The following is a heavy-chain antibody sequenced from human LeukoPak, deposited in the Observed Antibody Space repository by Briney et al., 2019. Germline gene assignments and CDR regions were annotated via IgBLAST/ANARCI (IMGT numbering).Heavy chain of an antibody. CDR2: VSGNGGNT. CDR3: AKVRAAVGKSPPFDY. J-gene: IGHJ4*02. Sequence: PGGSLRLSCAASGFTFNTYAMSWVRQAPGKGLEWVSTVSGNGGNTYYADSVKGRFTISRDNSKNTLYLQVNSLRVEDTAVYYCAKVRAAVGKSPPFDYWGQGALVTVSS. CDR1: GFTFNTYA. D-gene: IGHD6-19*01. V-gene: IGHV3-23*01.